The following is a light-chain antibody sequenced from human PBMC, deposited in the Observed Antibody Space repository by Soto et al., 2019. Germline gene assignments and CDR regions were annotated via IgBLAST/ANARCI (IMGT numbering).Light chain of an antibody. CDR1: AGTVTSGHY. Sequence: QAVVTQEPSLTLSPGGTVTLTCGSSAGTVTSGHYPYWYQQKPGQAPRTLIYDTSYKHSWTPARFSGFLLGGKAALTLSGAQPEDEADYYCSLSYSGAVLFGGGTKLTVL. V-gene: IGLV7-46*01. CDR2: DTS. J-gene: IGLJ2*01. CDR3: SLSYSGAVL.